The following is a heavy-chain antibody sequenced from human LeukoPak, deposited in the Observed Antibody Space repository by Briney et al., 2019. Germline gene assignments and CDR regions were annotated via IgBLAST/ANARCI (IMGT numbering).Heavy chain of an antibody. V-gene: IGHV4-39*07. D-gene: IGHD6-19*01. J-gene: IGHJ3*02. CDR3: ASSSGETLDAFDI. CDR1: GDAITSDKYY. Sequence: SETLSLTCTVSGDAITSDKYYWGWIRQPPGKGLEWIGEINHSGSTNYNPSLKSRVTISVDTSKNQFSLKLSSVTAADTAVYYCASSSGETLDAFDIWGQGTVVTVSS. CDR2: INHSGST.